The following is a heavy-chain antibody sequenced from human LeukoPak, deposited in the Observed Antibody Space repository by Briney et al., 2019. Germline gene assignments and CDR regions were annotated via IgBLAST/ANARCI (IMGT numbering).Heavy chain of an antibody. CDR3: AKDSITMVRGVIRNAFDI. V-gene: IGHV3-30*02. D-gene: IGHD3-10*01. Sequence: GGSLRLSCAASGFTFSSYGMHWVRQAPGKGLEWVAFIRYDGSNKYYADSVKGRFTISRDNSKNTLYLQMNSLRAEDTAVYYCAKDSITMVRGVIRNAFDIWGQGTMVTVSS. CDR2: IRYDGSNK. J-gene: IGHJ3*02. CDR1: GFTFSSYG.